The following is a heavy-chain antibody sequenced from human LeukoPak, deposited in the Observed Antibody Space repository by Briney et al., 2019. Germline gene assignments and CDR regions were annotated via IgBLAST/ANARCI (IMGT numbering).Heavy chain of an antibody. V-gene: IGHV1-8*01. CDR1: GYTFTSYD. D-gene: IGHD7-27*01. J-gene: IGHJ4*02. CDR2: MSPNSGNT. CDR3: VRTPPNWGADY. Sequence: ASVKVSCKASGYTFTSYDINWVRQATGQGLAWMGWMSPNSGNTGYAQKFQGRVTMTRNTAISTAYMELSSLRSEDTAVYYCVRTPPNWGADYWGQGTLVTVSS.